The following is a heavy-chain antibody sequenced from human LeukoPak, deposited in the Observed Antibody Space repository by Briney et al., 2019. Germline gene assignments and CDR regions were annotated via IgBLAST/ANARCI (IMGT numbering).Heavy chain of an antibody. CDR1: GLTVSSNY. V-gene: IGHV3-53*01. Sequence: GGSLRLSCAASGLTVSSNYMSCVCEAPGKGVEWVSVIYDTGTTYYADSVKGRFTVSRDNATNSLYLQMNSLRAEDTAVYYCARGLPDLDYWGQGTLVTVSS. D-gene: IGHD1-14*01. CDR3: ARGLPDLDY. CDR2: IYDTGTT. J-gene: IGHJ4*02.